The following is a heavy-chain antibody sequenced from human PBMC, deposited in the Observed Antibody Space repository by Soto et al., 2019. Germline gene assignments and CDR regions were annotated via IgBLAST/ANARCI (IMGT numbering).Heavy chain of an antibody. V-gene: IGHV1-69*13. CDR1: GGTFSSYA. D-gene: IGHD6-6*01. Sequence: GASVKVSCKASGGTFSSYAISWVRQAPGQGLEWMGGIIPIFGTANYAQKFQGRVTITADESTSTAYMELSSLRSEDTAVYYCARAGDDKQLVSAGPPASWGQGTLVTVSS. CDR2: IIPIFGTA. J-gene: IGHJ5*02. CDR3: ARAGDDKQLVSAGPPAS.